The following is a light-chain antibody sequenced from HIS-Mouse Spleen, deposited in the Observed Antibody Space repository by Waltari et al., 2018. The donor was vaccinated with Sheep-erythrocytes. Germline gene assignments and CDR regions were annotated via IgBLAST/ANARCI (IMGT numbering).Light chain of an antibody. CDR3: SSYAGSNNYVV. J-gene: IGLJ2*01. CDR1: SSDVGGYNH. Sequence: QSALTQHPSASGSPGQSVTIPCTGTSSDVGGYNHVLWYQQRPGKAPKRMIYEVSKRPSGVPARFSGSKSGNTASLTVSGLQAEDEADYYCSSYAGSNNYVVFGGGTKLTVL. V-gene: IGLV2-8*01. CDR2: EVS.